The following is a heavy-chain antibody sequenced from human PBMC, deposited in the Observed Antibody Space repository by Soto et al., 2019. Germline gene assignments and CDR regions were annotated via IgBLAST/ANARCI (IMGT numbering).Heavy chain of an antibody. J-gene: IGHJ4*02. Sequence: SGPTLVNPTQTLTLTCTFSGFSLSTSGVGVGWIRQPPGKALEWLALIFWDDDKRYSPSLKNRLTITKDTSKNQVVLTMTNMDPVDTATYYCAHSPPYDILTGSLNYFDYWGQGTLVTVSS. D-gene: IGHD3-9*01. CDR3: AHSPPYDILTGSLNYFDY. CDR2: IFWDDDK. CDR1: GFSLSTSGVG. V-gene: IGHV2-5*02.